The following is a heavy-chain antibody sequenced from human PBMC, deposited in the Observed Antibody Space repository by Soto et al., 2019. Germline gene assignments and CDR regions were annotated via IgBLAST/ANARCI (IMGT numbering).Heavy chain of an antibody. CDR3: ARGLILWFGELSRRGGYYYYMDV. D-gene: IGHD3-10*01. CDR2: INDTGNI. J-gene: IGHJ6*03. Sequence: QVQLQQWGAGLLKPSETLSLTCAVYGGSFSGYQWTWIRQTPGKGLEWIGEINDTGNINYNPSLKSRVTNFIDTPKKQISLKLTSVTAADTAVYYCARGLILWFGELSRRGGYYYYMDVWGKGTTVTVSS. V-gene: IGHV4-34*01. CDR1: GGSFSGYQ.